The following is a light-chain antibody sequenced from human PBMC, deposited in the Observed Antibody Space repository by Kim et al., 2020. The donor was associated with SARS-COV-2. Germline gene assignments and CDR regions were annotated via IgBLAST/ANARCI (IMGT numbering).Light chain of an antibody. CDR3: QQYGSSPRA. J-gene: IGKJ1*01. CDR2: GAS. CDR1: LSVRSSY. Sequence: SPGERATLSCSANLSVRSSYLAWYQQKPGQAPRLLIYGASSRATGIPDGFSGSGSGTDFTLTISGLEPEEFAVYYCQQYGSSPRAFCQGTKVEIK. V-gene: IGKV3-20*01.